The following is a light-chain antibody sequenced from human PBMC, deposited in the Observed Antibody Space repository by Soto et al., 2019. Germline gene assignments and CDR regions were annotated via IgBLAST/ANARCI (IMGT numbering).Light chain of an antibody. CDR2: AAS. CDR3: QQLNSYST. V-gene: IGKV1-9*01. J-gene: IGKJ5*01. Sequence: DIQLTQSPSFVSASVGDRVTITCRASQDIYSYLAWYQQKPGKAPKLLISAASTLQSGVPSRFSGSGSGTEFTLTISSLQPEDFATYYCQQLNSYSTFGQGTRLEI. CDR1: QDIYSY.